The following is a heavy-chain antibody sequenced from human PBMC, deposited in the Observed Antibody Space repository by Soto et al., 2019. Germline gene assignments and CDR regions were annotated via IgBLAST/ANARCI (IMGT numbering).Heavy chain of an antibody. CDR1: GGSISSGGYS. J-gene: IGHJ6*02. Sequence: SETLSLTCTVSGGSISSGGYSWSWIRQHPGKGIEWIGYIYYSGSTYYNPSLKSRVTISVDTSKNQFSLKLSSVTAADTAVYYCARGSIEWELRDYYYYGMDVWGQGTTVTVSS. D-gene: IGHD1-26*01. CDR3: ARGSIEWELRDYYYYGMDV. CDR2: IYYSGST. V-gene: IGHV4-31*03.